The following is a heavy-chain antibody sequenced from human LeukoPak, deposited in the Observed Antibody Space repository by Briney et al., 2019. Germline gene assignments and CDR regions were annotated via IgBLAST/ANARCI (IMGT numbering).Heavy chain of an antibody. CDR1: GFTLSDYE. CDR2: ISSGGDSK. V-gene: IGHV3-48*03. CDR3: ARNLYLDLQAHGY. Sequence: GGSLRLSCAASGFTLSDYEMNWVRQAPGKGLEWVAYISSGGDSKFYGDSVKGRFTISRDNAKNSLYLQMNGLRVEDTAIYYCARNLYLDLQAHGYWGQGTLVTVSS. D-gene: IGHD4-11*01. J-gene: IGHJ4*02.